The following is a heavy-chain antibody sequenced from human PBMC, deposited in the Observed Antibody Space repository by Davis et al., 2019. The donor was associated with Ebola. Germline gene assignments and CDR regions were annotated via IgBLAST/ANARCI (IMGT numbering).Heavy chain of an antibody. CDR1: GFTFSDYY. CDR2: ISSSGSSI. CDR3: ARSLFGSTSWFDP. V-gene: IGHV3-11*01. J-gene: IGHJ5*02. Sequence: GESLKISCAASGFTFSDYYMSWIRQAPGKGLEWVSYISSSGSSIYYADSVKGRFTISRDNAKNSLYLQMNSLRAEDTAVYYCARSLFGSTSWFDPWGQGTLVTVSS. D-gene: IGHD3-3*01.